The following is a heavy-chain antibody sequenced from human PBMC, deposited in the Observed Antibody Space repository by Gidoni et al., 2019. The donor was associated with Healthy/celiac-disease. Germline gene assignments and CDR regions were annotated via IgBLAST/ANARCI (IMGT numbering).Heavy chain of an antibody. J-gene: IGHJ4*02. CDR1: GFTFSSYG. CDR2: ISYDGNNK. V-gene: IGHV3-30*18. Sequence: QVQLVESGGGVVQPGKSLRLSCAASGFTFSSYGMHWVRQAPGKGLEWVAVISYDGNNKYYGDSVKGRFTISRDNSKNTLYLQMNSLRAEDTAVYYCAKVEGSDDYGDSVDYWGQGTLVTVSS. CDR3: AKVEGSDDYGDSVDY. D-gene: IGHD4-17*01.